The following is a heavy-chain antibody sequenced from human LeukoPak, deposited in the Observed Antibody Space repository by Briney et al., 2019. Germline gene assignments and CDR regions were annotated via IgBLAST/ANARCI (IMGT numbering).Heavy chain of an antibody. D-gene: IGHD3-10*01. J-gene: IGHJ4*02. CDR3: ARDFSGNYEHDY. CDR2: ISAYNGNT. V-gene: IGHV1-18*01. CDR1: GYIFTRYG. Sequence: ASVGVSCKASGYIFTRYGISWVRQAPGQGLEWMGWISAYNGNTNYAQALQGRVTMTTDTSTTTAYMELRSLTSDDTAVYYCARDFSGNYEHDYWGQGTLVTVSS.